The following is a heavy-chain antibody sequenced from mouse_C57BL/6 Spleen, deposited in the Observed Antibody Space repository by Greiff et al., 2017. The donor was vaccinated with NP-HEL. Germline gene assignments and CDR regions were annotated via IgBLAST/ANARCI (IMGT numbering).Heavy chain of an antibody. CDR3: ARPVGYYAMDC. CDR1: GYTFTSYW. CDR2: IYPGSGST. Sequence: VQLLQPGAELVKPGASVKMSCKASGYTFTSYWITWVQQRPGQGLEWIADIYPGSGSTNYNEKFKSKATLTVDTSYSTKYMQLSSLTSEDSAVYYCARPVGYYAMDCWGQGTSVTVSS. J-gene: IGHJ4*01. V-gene: IGHV1-55*01.